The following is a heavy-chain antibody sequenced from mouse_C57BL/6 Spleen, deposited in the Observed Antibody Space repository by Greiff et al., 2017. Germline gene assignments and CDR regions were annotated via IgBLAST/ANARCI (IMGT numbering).Heavy chain of an antibody. J-gene: IGHJ2*01. Sequence: QVQLQQPGAELVMPGASVKLSCKASGYTFTSYWMHWVKQRPGQGLEWIGEIDPSDSYTNYNQKFKGKSTLTVDKSSSTAYMQLSSLTSEDSAVYYCARGGHYGSSFFFDYWGQGTTLTVSS. CDR3: ARGGHYGSSFFFDY. CDR1: GYTFTSYW. D-gene: IGHD1-1*01. CDR2: IDPSDSYT. V-gene: IGHV1-69*01.